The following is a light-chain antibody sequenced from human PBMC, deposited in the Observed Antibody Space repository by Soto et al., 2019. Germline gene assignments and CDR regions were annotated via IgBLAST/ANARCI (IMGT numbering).Light chain of an antibody. CDR2: GAS. V-gene: IGKV3-15*01. CDR1: QSVSSN. J-gene: IGKJ1*01. CDR3: QQYNNWPPWT. Sequence: EIVMTQSPATLSVSPGERATLSCRASQSVSSNLAWYQHKPGQAPRLLIYGASSRATGIPARFSGSGSGTEFTLPVSSLQSEDFAVYYCQQYNNWPPWTFGQGTKVEI.